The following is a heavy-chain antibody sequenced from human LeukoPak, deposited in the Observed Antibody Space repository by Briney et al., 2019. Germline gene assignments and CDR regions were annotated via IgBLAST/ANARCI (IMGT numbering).Heavy chain of an antibody. J-gene: IGHJ4*02. D-gene: IGHD3-10*01. CDR2: ISDSGASR. Sequence: GGSLRLSCAASGFTFSRYAMSWVRQAPGKGLEWVSLISDSGASRYYADSVKGRFTISRDNSKNTLYLQMNSLRAEDTAVYYCARGYGFDYWGQGTLVTVSS. CDR3: ARGYGFDY. CDR1: GFTFSRYA. V-gene: IGHV3-23*01.